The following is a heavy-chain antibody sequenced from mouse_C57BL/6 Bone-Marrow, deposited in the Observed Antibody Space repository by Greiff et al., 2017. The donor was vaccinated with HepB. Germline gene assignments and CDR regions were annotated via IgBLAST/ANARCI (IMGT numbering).Heavy chain of an antibody. CDR1: GYTFTDYY. CDR2: IGPGSGST. CDR3: ARDYRFSDWYFDV. J-gene: IGHJ1*03. V-gene: IGHV1-77*01. Sequence: VQLQQSGAELVKPGASVKISCKASGYTFTDYYINWVKQRPGQGLEWLGKIGPGSGSTYYNEKFKGKATLTADKSSSTANMQLISLTSEASAVYFCARDYRFSDWYFDVWGTGTTVTVSS. D-gene: IGHD2-12*01.